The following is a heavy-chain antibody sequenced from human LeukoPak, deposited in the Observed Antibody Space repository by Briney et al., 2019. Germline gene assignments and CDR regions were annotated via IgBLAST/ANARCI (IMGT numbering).Heavy chain of an antibody. V-gene: IGHV1-2*02. CDR2: SNPNSEGT. CDR1: GYTFTGYY. CDR3: ARGQVTIFGVGGSWFDP. Sequence: ASVKVSCKASGYTFTGYYMHWVRQAPGQGLEWMGWSNPNSEGTNYAEKFQGRVTMTRDTSIRTAYIELSRLRSDDTAVYYCARGQVTIFGVGGSWFDPWGQGTLVTVSS. J-gene: IGHJ5*02. D-gene: IGHD3-3*01.